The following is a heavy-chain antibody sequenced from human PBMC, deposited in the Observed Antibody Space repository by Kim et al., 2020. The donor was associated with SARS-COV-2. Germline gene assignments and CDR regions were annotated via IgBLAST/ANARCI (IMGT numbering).Heavy chain of an antibody. V-gene: IGHV4-34*01. Sequence: SETLSLTCVVHNESLSGYYWSWIRQPPGKGLEWIGEITHYGKTFYNPSLKSRVSMSVDMSANQFSLKMTSVTVADTAIYYCARARVEGPFCTGENCYPYYFDIWGRGTLVTVSS. J-gene: IGHJ4*02. CDR1: NESLSGYY. CDR3: ARARVEGPFCTGENCYPYYFDI. D-gene: IGHD2-8*02. CDR2: ITHYGKT.